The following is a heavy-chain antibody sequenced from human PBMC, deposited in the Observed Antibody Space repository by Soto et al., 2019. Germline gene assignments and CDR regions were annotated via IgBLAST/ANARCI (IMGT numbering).Heavy chain of an antibody. Sequence: ASVKVSCKASGGTFSSYAISWVRQAPGQGLEWMGGIIPIFGTANYAQKFQGRVTITADESTSTAYMELSSLRSEDTAVYYCASEGHYYDSSGPKGGGVYWGQGTLVTVSS. CDR3: ASEGHYYDSSGPKGGGVY. J-gene: IGHJ4*02. D-gene: IGHD3-22*01. CDR2: IIPIFGTA. CDR1: GGTFSSYA. V-gene: IGHV1-69*13.